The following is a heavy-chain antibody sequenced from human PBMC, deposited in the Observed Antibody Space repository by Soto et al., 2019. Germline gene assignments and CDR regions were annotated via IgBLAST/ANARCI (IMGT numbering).Heavy chain of an antibody. CDR2: IKYDGSST. CDR1: GFTFSSYW. Sequence: EVQLVEAGGGLVQPGGSLSLSCAASGFTFSSYWMHWVRQAPGKALVWVSRIKYDGSSTSYADSVKGRATISRDNAENTVNLQMNSLTAEDTAVYYCARGIKNYYGSDVWGQGTTVTVSS. J-gene: IGHJ6*02. CDR3: ARGIKNYYGSDV. V-gene: IGHV3-74*01. D-gene: IGHD2-15*01.